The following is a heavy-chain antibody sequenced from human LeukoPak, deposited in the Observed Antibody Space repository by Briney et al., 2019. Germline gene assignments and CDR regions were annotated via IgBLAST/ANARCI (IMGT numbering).Heavy chain of an antibody. CDR2: IIPIFGTA. Sequence: SVKVSCKASGGTFSSYAISWVRQAPGQGLEWMGGIIPIFGTANYAQKFQGRVTIIADESTSTAYMELSSLRSEDTAVYYCARGGGGDYVWGSYRHFDYWGRGTLVTVSS. D-gene: IGHD3-16*02. CDR3: ARGGGGDYVWGSYRHFDY. J-gene: IGHJ4*02. V-gene: IGHV1-69*13. CDR1: GGTFSSYA.